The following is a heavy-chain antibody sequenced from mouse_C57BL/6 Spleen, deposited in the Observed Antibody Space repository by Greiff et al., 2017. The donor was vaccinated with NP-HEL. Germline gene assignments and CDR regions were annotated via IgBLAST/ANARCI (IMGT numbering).Heavy chain of an antibody. V-gene: IGHV1-82*01. D-gene: IGHD1-1*01. CDR2: IYPGDGDT. Sequence: QVQLQQSGPELVKPGASVKISCKASGYAFSSSWMNWVKQRPGKGLEWIGRIYPGDGDTNYNGKFKGKATLTADKSSSTAYMQLSSLTSEDSAVYFCARLTTVVGGYWGKGTTLTVSS. CDR1: GYAFSSSW. J-gene: IGHJ2*01. CDR3: ARLTTVVGGY.